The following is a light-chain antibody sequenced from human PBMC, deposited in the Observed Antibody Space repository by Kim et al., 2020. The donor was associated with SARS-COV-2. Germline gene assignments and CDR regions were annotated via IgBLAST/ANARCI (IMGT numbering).Light chain of an antibody. J-gene: IGLJ2*01. CDR2: NVS. V-gene: IGLV2-14*04. CDR3: SSYTSSTTLV. Sequence: GQYITISCTGTRSVVGAYNYVSWYQQRPGKVPKLIIYNVSHRPSGVSNHFSGSKSGNTASLTISGLQAEDEADYYCSSYTSSTTLVFGGGTQLTVL. CDR1: RSVVGAYNY.